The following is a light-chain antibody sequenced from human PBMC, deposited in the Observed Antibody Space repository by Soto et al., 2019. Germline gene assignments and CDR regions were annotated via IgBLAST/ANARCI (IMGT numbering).Light chain of an antibody. CDR2: DAS. Sequence: EIVMTQSPATLSLSPGERATLSCRASQSVGKYLVWYQQKPGQAPRLLIYDASIRATGIPDRFSGSGSETDFTLTISRLEPEDFALYYCQQYGSSAPITFGQGTRLEI. J-gene: IGKJ5*01. CDR3: QQYGSSAPIT. V-gene: IGKV3-20*01. CDR1: QSVGKY.